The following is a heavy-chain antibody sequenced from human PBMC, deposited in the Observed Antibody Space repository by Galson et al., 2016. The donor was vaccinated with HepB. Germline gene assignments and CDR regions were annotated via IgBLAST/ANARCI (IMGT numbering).Heavy chain of an antibody. Sequence: WVRQPPGKGLEWIGTISYTGSTFYNPPLESRVTISVDTSRNQFSLKLTSVTAADTAVYFCARHKGHMDSSWTTYWYFDLWGRGTLVSVSS. CDR2: ISYTGST. V-gene: IGHV4-39*01. J-gene: IGHJ2*01. D-gene: IGHD6-13*01. CDR3: ARHKGHMDSSWTTYWYFDL.